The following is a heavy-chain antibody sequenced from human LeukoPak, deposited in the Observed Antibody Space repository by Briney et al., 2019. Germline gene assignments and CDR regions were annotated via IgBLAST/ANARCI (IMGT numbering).Heavy chain of an antibody. D-gene: IGHD2/OR15-2a*01. CDR1: GFTFSDYY. CDR3: ARGYLKVKVYYYYYMDV. CDR2: INHSGST. J-gene: IGHJ6*03. Sequence: LRLSCAASGFTFSDYYMTWFRQPPGKGLEWIGEINHSGSTNYNPSLKSRVTISVDTSKNQFSLKLSSVTAADTAVYYCARGYLKVKVYYYYYMDVWGKGTTVTVSS. V-gene: IGHV4-34*01.